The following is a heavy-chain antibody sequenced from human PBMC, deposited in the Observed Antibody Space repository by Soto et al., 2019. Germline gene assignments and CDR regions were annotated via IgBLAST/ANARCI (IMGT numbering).Heavy chain of an antibody. D-gene: IGHD2-21*01. V-gene: IGHV5-10-1*01. Sequence: GESLKISCKGSGYSFTSYWISWVRQMPGKGLEWMGRIDPSDSYTNYSPSFQGHVTISADKSISTAYLQRSSLKASDTAMYYCARGIAYYYYYGMDVWGQGTTVTVSS. CDR2: IDPSDSYT. CDR1: GYSFTSYW. J-gene: IGHJ6*02. CDR3: ARGIAYYYYYGMDV.